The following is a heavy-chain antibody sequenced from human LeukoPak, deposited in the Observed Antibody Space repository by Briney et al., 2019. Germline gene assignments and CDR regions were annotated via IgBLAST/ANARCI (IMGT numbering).Heavy chain of an antibody. CDR2: IYHSGST. CDR3: AKTRVIAEAGFDY. D-gene: IGHD6-13*01. CDR1: GGSISSSNW. Sequence: GPLSLTCAVSGGSISSSNWWSWVRQPPGKGLEWIGEIYHSGSTNYNPSLKSRVTISVDKSKNQFSLKLSSVTAADTAVYYCAKTRVIAEAGFDYWGQGTLVTVSS. V-gene: IGHV4-4*02. J-gene: IGHJ4*02.